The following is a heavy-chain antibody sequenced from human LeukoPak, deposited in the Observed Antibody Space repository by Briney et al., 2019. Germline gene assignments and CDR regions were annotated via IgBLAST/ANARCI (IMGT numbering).Heavy chain of an antibody. CDR3: VSFYETY. CDR1: GNYW. V-gene: IGHV3-74*01. J-gene: IGHJ4*02. D-gene: IGHD2/OR15-2a*01. Sequence: GGSLRLSCAASGNYWMHWVRQAPGKGLVWVSHINNDGSWTSYADSVKGRFTISKDNAKNTVYLQMNSLRAEDTAVYYCVSFYETYWGRGTLVTVSS. CDR2: INNDGSWT.